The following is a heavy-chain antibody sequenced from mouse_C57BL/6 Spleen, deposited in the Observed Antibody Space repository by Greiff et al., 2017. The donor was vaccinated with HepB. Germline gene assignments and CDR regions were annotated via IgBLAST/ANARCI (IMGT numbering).Heavy chain of an antibody. V-gene: IGHV5-16*01. CDR1: GFTFSDYY. CDR2: INYDGSST. D-gene: IGHD1-1*01. Sequence: EVQRVESEGGLVQPGSSMKLSCTASGFTFSDYYMAWVRQVPEKGLEWVANINYDGSSTYYLDSLKSRFIISRDNAKNILYLQMSSLKSEDTATYYCARDPHYYGSSYVGFDYWGQGTTLTVSS. J-gene: IGHJ2*01. CDR3: ARDPHYYGSSYVGFDY.